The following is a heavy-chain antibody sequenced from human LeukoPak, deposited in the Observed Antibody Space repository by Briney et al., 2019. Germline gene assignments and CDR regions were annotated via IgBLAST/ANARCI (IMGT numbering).Heavy chain of an antibody. CDR2: ISGSGGST. Sequence: GGSLRLSCAASGFTFSSYAMSWVRQAPGKGVEWVSGISGSGGSTYYADSVKGRFTISRDNSKNTLYLQMTSLRAEDTAVYYCAKDQVWIAVGSFDYWGQGTLVTVSS. V-gene: IGHV3-23*01. D-gene: IGHD6-19*01. CDR3: AKDQVWIAVGSFDY. J-gene: IGHJ4*02. CDR1: GFTFSSYA.